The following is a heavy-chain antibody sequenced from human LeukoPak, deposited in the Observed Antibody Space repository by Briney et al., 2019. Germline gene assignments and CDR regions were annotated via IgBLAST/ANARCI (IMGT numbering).Heavy chain of an antibody. V-gene: IGHV1-18*01. CDR3: ARDRGPRDFWSGSNFDY. CDR2: ISAYNGNT. D-gene: IGHD3-3*01. J-gene: IGHJ4*02. CDR1: GYTFTSYG. Sequence: GAPVKVSCKASGYTFTSYGISWVRQAPGQGLEWMGWISAYNGNTNYAQKLQGRVTMTTDTSTSTAYMELRSLRSDDTAVYYCARDRGPRDFWSGSNFDYWGQGTLVTVSS.